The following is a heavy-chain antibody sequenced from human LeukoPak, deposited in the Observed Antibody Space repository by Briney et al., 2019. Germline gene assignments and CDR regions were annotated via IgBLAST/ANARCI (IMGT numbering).Heavy chain of an antibody. Sequence: SETLSLTCTVSGGSISSYYWTWIRQPPGKGLEWIGHIYYSGSTHYNPSLKSRVTLSVDTSKNQFSLKLSSVTAADTAVYYCARSGSYGLVIDYWGQGTLVTVSS. CDR1: GGSISSYY. D-gene: IGHD1-26*01. V-gene: IGHV4-59*08. CDR3: ARSGSYGLVIDY. J-gene: IGHJ4*02. CDR2: IYYSGST.